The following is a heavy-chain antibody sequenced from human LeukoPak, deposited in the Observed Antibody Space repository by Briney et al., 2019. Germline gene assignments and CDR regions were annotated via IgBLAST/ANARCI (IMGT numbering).Heavy chain of an antibody. CDR3: TTGRWLQSAFNY. V-gene: IGHV3-15*01. CDR2: IKSKTDGGTT. J-gene: IGHJ4*02. Sequence: PGGSLRLSCAASGFTFSNAWMSWVRQAPGKGLEWVGRIKSKTDGGTTDYAAPVKGRFTISTDDSKNTLYLQMNSLKTEDTAVYYCTTGRWLQSAFNYWGQGTLVIVSS. CDR1: GFTFSNAW. D-gene: IGHD5-24*01.